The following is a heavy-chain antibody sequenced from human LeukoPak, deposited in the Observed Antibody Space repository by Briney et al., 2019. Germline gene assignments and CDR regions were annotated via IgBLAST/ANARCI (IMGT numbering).Heavy chain of an antibody. CDR3: ARNGFRTYCGDGCYSDYMDV. J-gene: IGHJ6*03. CDR1: GGSVSGDS. CDR2: IHYTGGT. D-gene: IGHD2-21*02. Sequence: SETLSLTCTVSGGSVSGDSWTWIRQPAGKGLEWIGYIHYTGGTNYNPSLKSRVAMSVDTSKNQFSLKLTSVTAADTAVNYCARNGFRTYCGDGCYSDYMDVWGQGTTVTVAS. V-gene: IGHV4-59*02.